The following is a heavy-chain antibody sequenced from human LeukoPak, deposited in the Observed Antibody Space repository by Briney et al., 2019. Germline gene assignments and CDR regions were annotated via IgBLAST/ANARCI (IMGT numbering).Heavy chain of an antibody. Sequence: SETLSLTCAVSGGSFSGYYWSWIRQPPGKGLEWIGEINHGGSANYNPYLNSRVTIAVDTSKNQFSLKLSSVTAADTAVYYCARHSYARSGYYSRPYYFDYWGQGTLVTVSS. CDR1: GGSFSGYY. D-gene: IGHD3-22*01. V-gene: IGHV4-34*01. J-gene: IGHJ4*02. CDR2: INHGGSA. CDR3: ARHSYARSGYYSRPYYFDY.